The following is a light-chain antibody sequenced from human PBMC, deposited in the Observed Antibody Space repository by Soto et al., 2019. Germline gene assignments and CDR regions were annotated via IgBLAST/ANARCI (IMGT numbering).Light chain of an antibody. CDR3: QTWGTGIQGV. CDR2: LNSDGSH. J-gene: IGLJ3*02. V-gene: IGLV4-69*01. CDR1: SGHSSYA. Sequence: QLVLTQSPSASASLGASVKLTCTLSSGHSSYAIAWHQQQPEKGPRYLMKLNSDGSHSKGGGIPDRFSGSSSGAERYLTISRLQYEDEADYYCQTWGTGIQGVFGGGTQLTAL.